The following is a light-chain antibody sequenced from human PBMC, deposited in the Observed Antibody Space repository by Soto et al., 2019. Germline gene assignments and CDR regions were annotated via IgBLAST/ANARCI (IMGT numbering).Light chain of an antibody. J-gene: IGKJ4*01. V-gene: IGKV1-5*01. Sequence: DIQMTQSPSTLPASVGDIVTIPRRASQSISRRLAWYQQKPGKATKFLIYDASSLESGVPLRVSGRGSWTDVTRTISSLQTEDFATYYCQQANTFPLTFGGGTKVDIK. CDR3: QQANTFPLT. CDR1: QSISRR. CDR2: DAS.